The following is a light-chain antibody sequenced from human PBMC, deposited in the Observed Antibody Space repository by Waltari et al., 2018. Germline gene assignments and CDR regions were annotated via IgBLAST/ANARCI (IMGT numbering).Light chain of an antibody. V-gene: IGKV4-1*01. Sequence: DIVMTQSPDSLAVSLGERATFNCTSSQSVLYSSNNKNYLAWYQQKPGQHPKLVIYWASVRDSGVPDRFSGSGSGTDFALTINSLQAEDVAVYYCQQYYNTPSTFGPGTKVDIK. CDR2: WAS. J-gene: IGKJ3*01. CDR3: QQYYNTPST. CDR1: QSVLYSSNNKNY.